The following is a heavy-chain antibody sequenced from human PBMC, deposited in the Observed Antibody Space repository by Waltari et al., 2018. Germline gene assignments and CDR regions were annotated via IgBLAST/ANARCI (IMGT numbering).Heavy chain of an antibody. CDR2: ASASGST. Sequence: QVHLKASGPALVKPSETLSLTCTVSGSSISVFFWSWIRQPAGKGLEWVGRASASGSTYYNPSLKSRITLATDTSRNQFSLTLTDVTAADTAMYYCVRAKGGLGGWFDPWGQGIQVTVSS. CDR3: VRAKGGLGGWFDP. CDR1: GSSISVFF. D-gene: IGHD2-15*01. V-gene: IGHV4-4*07. J-gene: IGHJ5*02.